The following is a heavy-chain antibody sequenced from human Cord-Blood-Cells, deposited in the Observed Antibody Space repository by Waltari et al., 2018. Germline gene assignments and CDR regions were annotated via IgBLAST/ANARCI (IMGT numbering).Heavy chain of an antibody. D-gene: IGHD2-2*01. J-gene: IGHJ3*02. Sequence: QLQLQESGPGLVKPSETLSITCTVSGGSISSSSYYWGWIRQPPGKGLEWIGSIYYSGSTYYNPSLKSRVTISVDTSKNQFSLKLSSVTAADTAVYYCAQVVPAAFAFDIWGQGTMVTVSS. CDR1: GGSISSSSYY. CDR2: IYYSGST. V-gene: IGHV4-39*01. CDR3: AQVVPAAFAFDI.